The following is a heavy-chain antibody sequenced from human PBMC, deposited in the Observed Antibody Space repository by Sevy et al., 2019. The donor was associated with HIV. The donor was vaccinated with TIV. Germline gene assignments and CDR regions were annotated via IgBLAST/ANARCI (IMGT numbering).Heavy chain of an antibody. D-gene: IGHD3-10*01. J-gene: IGHJ6*02. Sequence: GGSLRLSCAASGFTFDDYAMHWVRQAPGKGLEWVSGISWNSGSIGYADSVKGRFTISRDNAKNSLYLQMNSLRAEDTALYYCAKDSGYYYGSGSNRYYYGMAVWGQGTTVTVSS. V-gene: IGHV3-9*01. CDR3: AKDSGYYYGSGSNRYYYGMAV. CDR1: GFTFDDYA. CDR2: ISWNSGSI.